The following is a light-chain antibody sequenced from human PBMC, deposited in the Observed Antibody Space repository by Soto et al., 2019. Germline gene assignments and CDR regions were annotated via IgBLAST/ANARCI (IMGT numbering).Light chain of an antibody. J-gene: IGKJ5*01. CDR3: QQSHSIPPT. CDR1: QGISSY. Sequence: AIRLTQSQFYLSASLGVRHTITCWAGQGISSYLAWYQQKPAKAPKLLIYDASSLESGVPSRFSGSGSGTEFTLTISSLQPEDFATYYCQQSHSIPPTFGQGTRLEIK. CDR2: DAS. V-gene: IGKV1D-43*01.